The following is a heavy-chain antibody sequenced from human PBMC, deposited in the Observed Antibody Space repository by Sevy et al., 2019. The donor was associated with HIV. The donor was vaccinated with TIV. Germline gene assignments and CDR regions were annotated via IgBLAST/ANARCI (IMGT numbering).Heavy chain of an antibody. CDR3: ARAYCSGGRCYSLAY. J-gene: IGHJ4*02. Sequence: ASVKVSCKVSGYTFSTYRITWLRQAPGQGLEWMGWISPHNGDTNYAQKVQGRVTMITDTSTSTAYMELRSLRSDDTAVYYCARAYCSGGRCYSLAYWGQGTLVTVSS. V-gene: IGHV1-18*01. CDR2: ISPHNGDT. CDR1: GYTFSTYR. D-gene: IGHD2-15*01.